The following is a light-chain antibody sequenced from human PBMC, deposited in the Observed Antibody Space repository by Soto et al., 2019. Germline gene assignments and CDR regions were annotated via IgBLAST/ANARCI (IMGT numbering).Light chain of an antibody. Sequence: QSVLTQPPSVSGAPGQRVTISCTGSSSNIGAGYDVHWYQQLPGTAPKLLIYGSSNRPSGVPDRFSGSKSGTSASLAITGLQAVDEAYYCCQSYDSSLRWVFGGGTKLTVL. CDR3: QSYDSSLRWV. J-gene: IGLJ2*01. V-gene: IGLV1-40*01. CDR1: SSNIGAGYD. CDR2: GSS.